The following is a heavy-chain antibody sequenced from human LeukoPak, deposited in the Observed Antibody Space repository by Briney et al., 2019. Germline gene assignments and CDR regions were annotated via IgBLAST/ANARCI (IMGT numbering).Heavy chain of an antibody. J-gene: IGHJ5*02. Sequence: SETLSLTCTVSGGSTTSSSYYWAWIPQPPGKGPEWIADVYYTGKTYYNPSLRSRLTISLDTSKNQFSLRVTSVTATDTAVYYCARRPGSRTNWFDPWGQGTLVIVSS. D-gene: IGHD1-26*01. CDR3: ARRPGSRTNWFDP. CDR1: GGSTTSSSYY. V-gene: IGHV4-39*01. CDR2: VYYTGKT.